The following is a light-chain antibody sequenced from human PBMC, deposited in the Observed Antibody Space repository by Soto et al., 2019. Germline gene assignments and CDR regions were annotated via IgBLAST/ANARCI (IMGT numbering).Light chain of an antibody. J-gene: IGKJ1*01. CDR3: QQYGSSGT. CDR2: GAS. CDR1: QRFGSSN. V-gene: IGKV3-20*01. Sequence: EIVLSQSPGTLSLSPGERGTLSCRASQRFGSSNLAWYQQKPGQAPRLLISGASTGATGIPPRFSGSGSGTDFTLTVNSLQSEDFAVYYCQQYGSSGTFGQGTKVDI.